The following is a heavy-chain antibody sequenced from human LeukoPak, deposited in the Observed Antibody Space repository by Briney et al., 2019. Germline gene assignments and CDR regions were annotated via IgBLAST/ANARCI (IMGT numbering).Heavy chain of an antibody. CDR1: GGSISRSSYY. Sequence: SETLSLTCTVSGGSISRSSYYWGWIRQPSGKGLEWIGSIYYSGSTYYNPSLKSRVTISVDTSKNQFSLKVRSVTAADRAVYYCARQGSSGFDLESFDYWGQGILVTVSA. V-gene: IGHV4-39*01. D-gene: IGHD3-22*01. CDR2: IYYSGST. CDR3: ARQGSSGFDLESFDY. J-gene: IGHJ4*02.